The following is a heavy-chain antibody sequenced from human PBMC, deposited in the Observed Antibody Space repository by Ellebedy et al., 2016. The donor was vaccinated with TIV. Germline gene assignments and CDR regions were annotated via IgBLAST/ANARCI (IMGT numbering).Heavy chain of an antibody. CDR2: INPSGGST. J-gene: IGHJ4*02. V-gene: IGHV1-46*01. Sequence: ASVKVSXXASGYTFTSYYMHWVRQAPGQGLEWMGIINPSGGSTSYAQKFQGRVTMTRDTSTSTVYMELSSLRSEDTAVYYCARDLLPIWSGYSCPDYWGQGTLVTVSS. CDR3: ARDLLPIWSGYSCPDY. D-gene: IGHD3-3*01. CDR1: GYTFTSYY.